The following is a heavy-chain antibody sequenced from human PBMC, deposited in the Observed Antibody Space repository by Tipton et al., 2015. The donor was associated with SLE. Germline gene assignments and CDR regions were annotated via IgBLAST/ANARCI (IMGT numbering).Heavy chain of an antibody. V-gene: IGHV4-34*01. J-gene: IGHJ6*02. CDR3: ARRRSLDAVATGAYYAMDV. Sequence: TLSLTCAVYGGSFSESYWSWIRQPPGKGLEWIGQINHSGSTNYNPSLKSRVTISADTSKNQFSLEMTSLTAADTAVYYCARRRSLDAVATGAYYAMDVWGQGTTVIVSS. CDR1: GGSFSESY. CDR2: INHSGST. D-gene: IGHD6-19*01.